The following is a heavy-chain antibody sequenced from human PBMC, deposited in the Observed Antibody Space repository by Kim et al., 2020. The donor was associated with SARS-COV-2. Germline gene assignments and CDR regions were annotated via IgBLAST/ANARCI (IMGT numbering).Heavy chain of an antibody. CDR3: ARAHYDVLTGYPYEGFDH. CDR1: GFSVSNSY. V-gene: IGHV3-53*01. Sequence: GGSLRLSCAASGFSVSNSYMTWVRQAPGKGLEWVSLLYTTDFTYYADSVKGRFTIPRDKSKNTVYLQMNNLRPEYMAVYFCARAHYDVLTGYPYEGFDHWGQGTLVTVSS. D-gene: IGHD3-9*01. CDR2: LYTTDFT. J-gene: IGHJ4*02.